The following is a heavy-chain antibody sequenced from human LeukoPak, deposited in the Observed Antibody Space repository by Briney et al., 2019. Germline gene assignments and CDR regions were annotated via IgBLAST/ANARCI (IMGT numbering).Heavy chain of an antibody. D-gene: IGHD1-14*01. CDR3: AKATGYLL. CDR1: GFTFSSYA. Sequence: PAGGSLRLSCAASGFTFSSYAMSWVRQAPGKGLEWVSTISNSDGSTYYADSVKGRFSISRDNSEDTLYLQMNSLRAEDTAVYYCAKATGYLLWGQGTLVTVSS. J-gene: IGHJ4*02. V-gene: IGHV3-23*01. CDR2: ISNSDGST.